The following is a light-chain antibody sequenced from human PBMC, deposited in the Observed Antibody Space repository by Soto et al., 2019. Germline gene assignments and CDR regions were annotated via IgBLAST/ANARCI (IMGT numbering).Light chain of an antibody. J-gene: IGKJ4*01. CDR1: QSVGNN. V-gene: IGKV3-15*01. CDR2: DAS. Sequence: EIVMTQSPATLSVSPGETATLSCRASQSVGNNLAWYRQKSGQAPRLLIYDASTRATGIPARFSGSGSGTEFTLTIDSLQSDDFAVYLCQQYRNWPLTFGGGTKVDIK. CDR3: QQYRNWPLT.